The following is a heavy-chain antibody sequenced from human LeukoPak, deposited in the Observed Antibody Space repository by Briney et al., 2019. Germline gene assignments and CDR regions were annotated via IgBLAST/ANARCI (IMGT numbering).Heavy chain of an antibody. CDR3: ARAPGVVPAA. D-gene: IGHD2-2*01. V-gene: IGHV3-7*01. CDR1: ALTLGSNW. CDR2: IKQDGREK. Sequence: PGRCLRLAWAASALTLGSNWMAWVRQTAGKWLEWVANIKQDGREKFYVDSVKGRFTISRDNAKNSLYLQMNSLTAEDTAVYYCARAPGVVPAAWGQGTLVTVSS. J-gene: IGHJ4*02.